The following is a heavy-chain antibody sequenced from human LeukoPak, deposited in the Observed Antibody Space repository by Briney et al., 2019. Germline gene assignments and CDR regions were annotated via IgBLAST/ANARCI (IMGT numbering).Heavy chain of an antibody. CDR2: INPSGGST. CDR1: GHTFTRYY. Sequence: ASVEVSCKASGHTFTRYYIHWVRQAPGQGLEWMGIINPSGGSTSYAQKFQGRVTMTRDTSTSTVYMELSSLRSEDTAVYYCAREGSSTPYYYYGMDVWGQGTTVTVSS. J-gene: IGHJ6*02. CDR3: AREGSSTPYYYYGMDV. V-gene: IGHV1-46*01. D-gene: IGHD5/OR15-5a*01.